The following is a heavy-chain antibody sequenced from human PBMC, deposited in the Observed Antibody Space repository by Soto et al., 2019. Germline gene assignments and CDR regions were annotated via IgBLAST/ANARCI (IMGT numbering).Heavy chain of an antibody. CDR2: ISGSGGST. V-gene: IGHV3-23*01. Sequence: GGSLRLSCAASGFTFSSYAMSWVRQAPGKGLEWVSAISGSGGSTYYADSVEGRFTISRDNSKNTLYLQMNSLRAEDTAVYYCALYGAMVRGVIITVDYWGQGTLVTVSS. J-gene: IGHJ4*02. D-gene: IGHD3-10*01. CDR1: GFTFSSYA. CDR3: ALYGAMVRGVIITVDY.